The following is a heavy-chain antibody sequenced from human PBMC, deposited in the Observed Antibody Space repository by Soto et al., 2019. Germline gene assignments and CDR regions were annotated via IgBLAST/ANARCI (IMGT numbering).Heavy chain of an antibody. V-gene: IGHV1-3*01. CDR2: INAGNGNT. Sequence: ASVKVSCKASGYTFTNYAMHWVRQAPGHRLEWMGWINAGNGNTKYSQKLQGRVTITRDTSASTAYMELSSLRSEDTAVYYCARSSGYYLIDDYWGQGTLVTVSS. D-gene: IGHD3-22*01. CDR1: GYTFTNYA. CDR3: ARSSGYYLIDDY. J-gene: IGHJ4*02.